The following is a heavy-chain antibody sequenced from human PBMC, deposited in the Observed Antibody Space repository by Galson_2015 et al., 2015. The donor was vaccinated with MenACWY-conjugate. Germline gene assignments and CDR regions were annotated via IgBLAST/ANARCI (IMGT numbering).Heavy chain of an antibody. Sequence: SLRLSCAASGFIFSDHYMDWVRQAPGKGLEWLGRTRNKGYTTKYAASVEGRFTISRDDSKNSLYLQMDSLKTEDTAVYYCARGLSGSGYFDYWGQGTLVTVSS. J-gene: IGHJ4*02. CDR1: GFIFSDHY. D-gene: IGHD2-8*02. V-gene: IGHV3-72*01. CDR2: TRNKGYTT. CDR3: ARGLSGSGYFDY.